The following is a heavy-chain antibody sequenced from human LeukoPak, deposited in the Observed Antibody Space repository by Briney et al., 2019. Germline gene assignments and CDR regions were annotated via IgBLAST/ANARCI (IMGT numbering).Heavy chain of an antibody. J-gene: IGHJ4*02. CDR3: ARAHFTYSSSWYGDFDY. CDR2: ISSSSSTI. V-gene: IGHV3-48*01. Sequence: PGGSLRLSCAASGFTFSSYGMHWVRQAPGKGLEWVSYISSSSSTIYYADSVKGRFTISRDNAKNSLYLQMNSLRAEDTAVYYCARAHFTYSSSWYGDFDYWGQGTLVTVSS. D-gene: IGHD6-13*01. CDR1: GFTFSSYG.